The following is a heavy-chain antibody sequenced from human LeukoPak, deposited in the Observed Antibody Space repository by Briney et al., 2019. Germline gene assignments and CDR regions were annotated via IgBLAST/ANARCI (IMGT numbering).Heavy chain of an antibody. CDR2: ISSSSSYI. CDR1: GFTFSSYS. J-gene: IGHJ4*02. CDR3: ARDIVVVPAAETNLDY. Sequence: GGSLRLSCAASGFTFSSYSMNWVRQAPGKGLEWVSSISSSSSYIYYADSVKGRFTNSRDNAKNSLYLQMNSLRAEDTAVYYCARDIVVVPAAETNLDYWGQGTLVTVSS. V-gene: IGHV3-21*01. D-gene: IGHD2-2*01.